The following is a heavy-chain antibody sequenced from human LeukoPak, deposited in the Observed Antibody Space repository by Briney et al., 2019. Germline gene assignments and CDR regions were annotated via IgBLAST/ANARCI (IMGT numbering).Heavy chain of an antibody. CDR2: LYHSDSA. CDR1: GYSISNGYY. V-gene: IGHV4-38-2*01. J-gene: IGHJ6*03. Sequence: PSETLSLTXAVSGYSISNGYYWVWIRQPPGRGLEWIGSLYHSDSAYYNTSLRSRVSMSVDTSKNQFSLTLSFVTAADTAVCYCARQHDSYYYYYIDVWGSGTTVTVSS. CDR3: ARQHDSYYYYYIDV.